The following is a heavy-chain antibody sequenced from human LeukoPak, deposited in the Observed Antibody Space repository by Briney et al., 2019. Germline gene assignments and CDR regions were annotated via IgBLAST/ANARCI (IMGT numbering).Heavy chain of an antibody. CDR1: GGTFSGYY. CDR2: INHSGST. D-gene: IGHD5-18*01. J-gene: IGHJ4*02. Sequence: SETLSLTCAVYGGTFSGYYWSWIRQPPGKGLEWIGEINHSGSTTYNPSPKSRVTISVDTSKNQFSLKLSSVTAADTAVYYCARGAWIQLWLFFDYWGQGTLVTVSS. CDR3: ARGAWIQLWLFFDY. V-gene: IGHV4-34*01.